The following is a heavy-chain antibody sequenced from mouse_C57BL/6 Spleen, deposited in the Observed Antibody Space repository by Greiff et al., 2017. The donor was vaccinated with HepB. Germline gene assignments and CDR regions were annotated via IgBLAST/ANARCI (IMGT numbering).Heavy chain of an antibody. Sequence: EVQLVESGGGLVKPGGSLKLSCAASGFTFSSYTMSWVRQTPEKRLEWVATISGGGGNTYYPDSVKGRFTISRDNAKNTLYLQMSSLRSEDTALYYCARYGYDVNYYAMDYWGQGTSVTVSS. CDR3: ARYGYDVNYYAMDY. V-gene: IGHV5-9*01. CDR1: GFTFSSYT. CDR2: ISGGGGNT. J-gene: IGHJ4*01. D-gene: IGHD2-2*01.